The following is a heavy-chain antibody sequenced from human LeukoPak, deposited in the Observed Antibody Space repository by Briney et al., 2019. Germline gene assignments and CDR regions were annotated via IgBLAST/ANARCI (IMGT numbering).Heavy chain of an antibody. D-gene: IGHD3-9*01. CDR1: GFTFRRYD. CDR3: ARVYDVLTGGFDH. V-gene: IGHV3-21*01. Sequence: PGGSLRLSCASSGFTFRRYDINWVRQAPGEGLEWVSFISSSMISIHYADSVQGRFTISRDNARNILYLQMNSLRAEDTAVYYCARVYDVLTGGFDHWGQGALVTVSS. J-gene: IGHJ4*02. CDR2: ISSSMISI.